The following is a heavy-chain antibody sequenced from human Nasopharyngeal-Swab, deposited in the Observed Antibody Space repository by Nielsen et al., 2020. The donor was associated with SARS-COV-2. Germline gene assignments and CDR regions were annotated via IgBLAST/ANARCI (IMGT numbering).Heavy chain of an antibody. CDR3: AAGGDSSSSTFDY. D-gene: IGHD6-6*01. CDR2: LSGSGGST. Sequence: GESLKISCAASGFNFSSYAMSWVRQAPGKGLEWVSALSGSGGSTYYADSVKGRFTISRDNSKKTLYLQMNSLRAEDTAVYYCAAGGDSSSSTFDYWGQGTLVAVSS. CDR1: GFNFSSYA. V-gene: IGHV3-23*01. J-gene: IGHJ4*02.